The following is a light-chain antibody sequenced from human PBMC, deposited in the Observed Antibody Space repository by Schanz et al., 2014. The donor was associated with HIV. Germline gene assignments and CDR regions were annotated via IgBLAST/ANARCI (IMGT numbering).Light chain of an antibody. Sequence: DIQMTQSPSPLSASIGDTITITCRASQAIRADLGWYQQKPGRAPKRLIYGASNLQSGVPSRFSGSGSGTHFTLTISGLQPEDFATYYCQQLGTFGGGTKVDIK. J-gene: IGKJ4*01. CDR1: QAIRAD. V-gene: IGKV1-17*01. CDR3: QQLGT. CDR2: GAS.